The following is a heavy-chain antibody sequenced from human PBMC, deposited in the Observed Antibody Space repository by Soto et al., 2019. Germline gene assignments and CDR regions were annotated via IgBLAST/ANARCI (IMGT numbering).Heavy chain of an antibody. J-gene: IGHJ5*02. Sequence: QLQLQESGPGLVKPSEPLSLTCTVSGGSIKNTGANWGWVRQPLGKGLEWIGSVYYTGTTYYNPSLQSRVTISIDTSKNQYSLSVNSVAAADTAVYYCATHTSGSRNGPHTWGQGTLVTVSS. D-gene: IGHD1-26*01. V-gene: IGHV4-39*01. CDR2: VYYTGTT. CDR3: ATHTSGSRNGPHT. CDR1: GGSIKNTGAN.